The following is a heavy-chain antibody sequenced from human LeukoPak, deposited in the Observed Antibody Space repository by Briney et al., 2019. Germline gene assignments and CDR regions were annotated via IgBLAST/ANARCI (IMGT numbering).Heavy chain of an antibody. Sequence: QTGGSLRLSCAASGFTFSNYDIHWVRQAPAEGLAWVAVISHDGSIKYFADSVRGRFTISRDNSKNTLYLQMNSLRAEDTAVYYCARDRVIYYYYGMDVWGQGTTVTVSS. CDR1: GFTFSNYD. J-gene: IGHJ6*02. CDR3: ARDRVIYYYYGMDV. CDR2: ISHDGSIK. D-gene: IGHD3-22*01. V-gene: IGHV3-30-3*01.